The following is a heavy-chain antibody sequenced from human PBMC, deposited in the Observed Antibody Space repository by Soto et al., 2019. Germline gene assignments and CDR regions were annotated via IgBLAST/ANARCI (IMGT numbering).Heavy chain of an antibody. D-gene: IGHD3-10*01. CDR3: AKGYGPGSGSYYMMTPMDV. Sequence: GGSLRLSCAASGFTFSSYAMSWVRQAPGKGLEWVSAISGSGGSTYYADSVKGRFTISRDNSKNTLYLQMNSLRAEDTAVYYCAKGYGPGSGSYYMMTPMDVWGQGTTVTVSS. CDR1: GFTFSSYA. CDR2: ISGSGGST. V-gene: IGHV3-23*01. J-gene: IGHJ6*02.